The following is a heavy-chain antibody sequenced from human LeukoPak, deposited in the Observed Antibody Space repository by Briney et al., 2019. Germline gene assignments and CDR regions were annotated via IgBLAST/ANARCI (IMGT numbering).Heavy chain of an antibody. CDR3: ARGPRGFDP. CDR2: IYSGGGT. CDR1: GFTVSSND. Sequence: GGSLRLSCEASGFTVSSNDMSWVRQAPGKGLEWVSVIYSGGGTDYADSAKGRFTISRDNSKNTLYLQMNSLRAEDRALYYCARGPRGFDPWGQGTLVTVSS. J-gene: IGHJ5*02. V-gene: IGHV3-53*01.